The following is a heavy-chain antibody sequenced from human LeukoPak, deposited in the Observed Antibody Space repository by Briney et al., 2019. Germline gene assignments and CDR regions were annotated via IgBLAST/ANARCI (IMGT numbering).Heavy chain of an antibody. Sequence: PSETLSLTCIVSGGSASSGGHYWGWIRQPPGKGLEWIGSIYYSGSTYYNPSLNNRVTIFIDMSKNQFSLRLNSVTATDTAVYYCARLVCGGGSCPAEFDYWGQGTLVTVSS. J-gene: IGHJ4*02. CDR2: IYYSGST. CDR3: ARLVCGGGSCPAEFDY. V-gene: IGHV4-39*01. D-gene: IGHD2-15*01. CDR1: GGSASSGGHY.